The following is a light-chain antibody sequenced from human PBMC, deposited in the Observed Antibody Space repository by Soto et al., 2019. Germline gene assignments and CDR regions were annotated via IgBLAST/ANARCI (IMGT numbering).Light chain of an antibody. CDR2: GAS. V-gene: IGKV3-20*01. Sequence: LTHPTGAVSGTPVDLATLSCRASQSVSRTYLAWYQQKPGQAPRLLIYGASDRATGTPDRFIVSGYGADLTVTLCRLDREDSAVYYCRQFDDSGTFGQGTRLEIK. J-gene: IGKJ5*01. CDR3: RQFDDSGT. CDR1: QSVSRTY.